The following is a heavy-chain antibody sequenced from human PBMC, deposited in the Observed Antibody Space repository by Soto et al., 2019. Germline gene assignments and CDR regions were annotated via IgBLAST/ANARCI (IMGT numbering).Heavy chain of an antibody. CDR3: VRVLYDSGVVDF. J-gene: IGHJ4*02. CDR1: GFTVGNFD. D-gene: IGHD5-12*01. V-gene: IGHV3-53*01. CDR2: IQTGGAT. Sequence: QLVESGGGLFQAGGSTRLSCLVSGFTVGNFDMAWVRQAPGKGLEWASIIQTGGATYYSDSAQGRFTISRDNSKNTLYLQMNSLRVADTGVYSCVRVLYDSGVVDFWGQGSLITVS.